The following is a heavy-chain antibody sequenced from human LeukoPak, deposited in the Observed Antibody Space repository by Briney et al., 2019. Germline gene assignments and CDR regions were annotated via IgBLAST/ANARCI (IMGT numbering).Heavy chain of an antibody. CDR3: ARDGNYGAFDY. CDR2: IYYSGST. D-gene: IGHD4-11*01. V-gene: IGHV4-30-4*08. Sequence: SQTLSLTCTVSGGSISSGDYYWSWIRQPPGKGLEWIGYIYYSGSTYYNPSLKRRVTITVDTSKNQFSLKLSSVTAADTAVYYCARDGNYGAFDYWGQGTLVTVSS. CDR1: GGSISSGDYY. J-gene: IGHJ4*02.